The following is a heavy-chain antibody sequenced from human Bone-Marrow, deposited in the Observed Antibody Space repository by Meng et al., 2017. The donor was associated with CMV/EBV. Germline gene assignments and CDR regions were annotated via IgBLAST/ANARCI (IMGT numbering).Heavy chain of an antibody. J-gene: IGHJ4*02. CDR3: VRGISYYFDY. CDR1: GFTFSRFV. CDR2: ISNSPTTI. Sequence: GGSLRLSCAASGFTFSRFVMNWVRQAPGKGLEWVSYISNSPTTIHYADSVKGRFTITRDNAKNSLYLQMNSLSAEDTAVYYCVRGISYYFDYWGQGALVTVSS. D-gene: IGHD3-3*02. V-gene: IGHV3-48*04.